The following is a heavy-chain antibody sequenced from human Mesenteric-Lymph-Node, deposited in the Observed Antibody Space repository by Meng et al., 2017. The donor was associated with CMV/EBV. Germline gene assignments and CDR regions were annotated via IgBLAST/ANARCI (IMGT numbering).Heavy chain of an antibody. CDR3: AREGGQLDAFDI. CDR1: GFTFSSYW. D-gene: IGHD1-1*01. V-gene: IGHV3-21*01. CDR2: ISSSSSYI. J-gene: IGHJ3*02. Sequence: GESLKISCAASGFTFSSYWMSWVRQAPGKGLEWVSSISSSSSYIYYADSVKGRFTISRDNAKNSLYLQMNSLRAEDTAVYYCAREGGQLDAFDIWGQGTMVTVSS.